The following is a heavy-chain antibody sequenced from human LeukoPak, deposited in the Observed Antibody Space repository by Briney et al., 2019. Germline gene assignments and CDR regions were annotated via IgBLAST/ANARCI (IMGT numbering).Heavy chain of an antibody. CDR3: ATLFYDVLRFLEWSA. CDR2: IYYSGST. CDR1: GGSISSSSYY. J-gene: IGHJ4*02. D-gene: IGHD3-3*01. Sequence: SETLSLTCTVSGGSISSSSYYWGWIRQPPGKGLEWIGSIYYSGSTYYNPSLKSRVTISVDTSKNQFSLKLSSVTAADTAVYYCATLFYDVLRFLEWSAWSLGTLVTVSS. V-gene: IGHV4-39*07.